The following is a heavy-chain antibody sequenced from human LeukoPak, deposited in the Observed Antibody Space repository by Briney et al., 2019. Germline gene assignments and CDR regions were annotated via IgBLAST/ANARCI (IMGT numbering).Heavy chain of an antibody. D-gene: IGHD5-12*01. V-gene: IGHV3-30*18. Sequence: GRSLRLSCAASGFTFSSYGMHWVRQAPGKGLEWVAVISYDGSNKYYADSVKGRFTISRDNSKNTLYLQMNSLRAEDTAVYYCAKAGSESPYYFDYWGQGTLVTVSS. CDR3: AKAGSESPYYFDY. J-gene: IGHJ4*02. CDR2: ISYDGSNK. CDR1: GFTFSSYG.